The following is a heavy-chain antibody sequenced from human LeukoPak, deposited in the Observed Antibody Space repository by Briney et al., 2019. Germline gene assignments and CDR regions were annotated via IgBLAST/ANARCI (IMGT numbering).Heavy chain of an antibody. V-gene: IGHV1-69*05. Sequence: GASVKVSCKASGGTFSSYAISWVRQAPGQGLEWMGGIIPIFGTANYAQKFQGRVTITTDESTSTAYMELSSLRSEDTAVYYCARSCKADSRGYCSSTSCPLAFDIWGQGTMVTVSS. CDR2: IIPIFGTA. D-gene: IGHD2-2*01. CDR1: GGTFSSYA. J-gene: IGHJ3*02. CDR3: ARSCKADSRGYCSSTSCPLAFDI.